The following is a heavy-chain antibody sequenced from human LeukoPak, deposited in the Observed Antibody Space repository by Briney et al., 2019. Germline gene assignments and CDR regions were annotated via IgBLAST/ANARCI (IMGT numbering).Heavy chain of an antibody. CDR2: IRYDGSNK. J-gene: IGHJ4*02. CDR1: GFTFSSYG. Sequence: GGSLRLSCAASGFTFSSYGMHWVRQAPGKGLEWVAFIRYDGSNKYYADSVKGRFTISRDNSKNTLYLQMNSLRAEDTAVYYCAKDPPTAVSSSWYGPFYYFDYWGQGTLVTVSS. D-gene: IGHD6-13*01. CDR3: AKDPPTAVSSSWYGPFYYFDY. V-gene: IGHV3-30*02.